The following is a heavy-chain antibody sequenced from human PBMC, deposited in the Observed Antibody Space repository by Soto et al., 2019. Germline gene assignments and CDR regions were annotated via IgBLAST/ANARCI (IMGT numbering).Heavy chain of an antibody. CDR1: GFTFSSYS. D-gene: IGHD2-2*01. CDR3: ARDISCSSTSCYSLFGYYYYGIDV. J-gene: IGHJ6*02. V-gene: IGHV3-21*01. Sequence: GGSLRLSCAASGFTFSSYSMNWVRQAPGKGLEWVSSISSSSSYIYYADSVKGRFTISRDNAKNSLYLQMNSLRAEDTAVYYCARDISCSSTSCYSLFGYYYYGIDVWYQGTTVTGSS. CDR2: ISSSSSYI.